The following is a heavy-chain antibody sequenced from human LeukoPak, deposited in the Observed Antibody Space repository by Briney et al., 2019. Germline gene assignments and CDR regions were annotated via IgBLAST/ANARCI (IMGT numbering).Heavy chain of an antibody. V-gene: IGHV4-34*01. D-gene: IGHD3-22*01. Sequence: SETLSLTCAVYGGSFSGYYWSWIRQPPGRGLEWIGEINHSGSTNYNPSLKSRVTISVDTSKNQFSLKLSSVTAADTAVYYCARGQYYYDSSGYFYWGQGTLVTVSS. J-gene: IGHJ4*02. CDR1: GGSFSGYY. CDR3: ARGQYYYDSSGYFY. CDR2: INHSGST.